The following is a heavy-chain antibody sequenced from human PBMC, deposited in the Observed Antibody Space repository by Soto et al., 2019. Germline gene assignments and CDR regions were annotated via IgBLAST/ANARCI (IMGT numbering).Heavy chain of an antibody. J-gene: IGHJ6*04. CDR2: IYHSGRT. D-gene: IGHD4-4*01. CDR1: NGSISGYY. CDR3: ARDGDGRMTTNPYYYYGMDV. V-gene: IGHV4-59*01. Sequence: SETLSLTCIVSNGSISGYYWSWIRQPPGKGLEWIGNIYHSGRTNYNSSLKSRVSMSVDTSRTQFSLRLVSVTAADTAVYYCARDGDGRMTTNPYYYYGMDVWGKGTTVT.